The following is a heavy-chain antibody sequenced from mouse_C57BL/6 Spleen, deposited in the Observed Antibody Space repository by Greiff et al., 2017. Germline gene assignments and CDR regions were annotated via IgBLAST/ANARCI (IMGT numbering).Heavy chain of an antibody. CDR3: ARKGGLYDYDVGFAY. CDR2: IWSGGST. V-gene: IGHV2-2*01. Sequence: QVQLQQSGPGLVQPSQSLSITCTVSGFSLTSYGVHWVRQSPGKGLEWLGVIWSGGSTDYNAAFISRLSISKDNSKSQVFFKMTSLQADDTAIYYCARKGGLYDYDVGFAYWGQGTLVTVSA. J-gene: IGHJ3*01. D-gene: IGHD2-4*01. CDR1: GFSLTSYG.